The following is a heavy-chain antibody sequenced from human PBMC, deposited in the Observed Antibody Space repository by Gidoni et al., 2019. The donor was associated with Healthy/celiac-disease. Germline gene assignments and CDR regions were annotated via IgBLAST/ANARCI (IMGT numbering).Heavy chain of an antibody. CDR3: AKDILDY. CDR1: GFTFDDYA. V-gene: IGHV3-9*01. CDR2: ISLNSGSI. J-gene: IGHJ4*02. Sequence: EVQLVESGGGLVQPGRSLRLSCAASGFTFDDYAMHWVRQAPGKGLEWVSGISLNSGSIGYADSVKGRFTIARDNAKNSLYLQMNSLRAEDTALYYCAKDILDYWGQGTLVTVSS.